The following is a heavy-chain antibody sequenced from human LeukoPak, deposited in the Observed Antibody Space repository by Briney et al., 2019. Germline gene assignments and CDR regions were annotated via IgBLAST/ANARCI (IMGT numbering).Heavy chain of an antibody. Sequence: SSETLSLTRTVCGGSIRSYYWSWIRQPPGKGLEWIGYIYYSVGTNYNPSLKSRVTISVDTSKNQFSLKLSSVTAADTAVYYCARCTDSGGVDYWGQGTLVTVSS. V-gene: IGHV4-59*01. CDR1: GGSIRSYY. J-gene: IGHJ4*02. CDR2: IYYSVGT. CDR3: ARCTDSGGVDY. D-gene: IGHD3-16*01.